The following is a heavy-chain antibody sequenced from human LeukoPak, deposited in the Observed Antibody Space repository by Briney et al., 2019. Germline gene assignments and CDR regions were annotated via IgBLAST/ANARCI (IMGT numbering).Heavy chain of an antibody. CDR3: AKGSYSSGWDS. V-gene: IGHV3-23*01. J-gene: IGHJ4*02. Sequence: GGSLRLSCAASGFTFSSYAMSWVRQAPGKGLEWVSGISGSGGSTYYADSVKGRFIISRDNSKNTLYLQMNSLRAEDTAVYYCAKGSYSSGWDSWGQGTVVTVSS. CDR1: GFTFSSYA. CDR2: ISGSGGST. D-gene: IGHD6-19*01.